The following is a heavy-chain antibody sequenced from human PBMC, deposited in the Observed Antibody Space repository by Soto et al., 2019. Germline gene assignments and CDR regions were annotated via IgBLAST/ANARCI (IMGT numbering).Heavy chain of an antibody. D-gene: IGHD6-6*01. Sequence: PGGSLRLSCAASGFTFSSYAMSWVRQAPGKGLEWVSAISGSGGSTYYADSVKGRFTISRDNSKNTLYLQMNSLRAEDTAVYYWAKLIGSSSSAGLAFDIWGQGTMVTVSS. J-gene: IGHJ3*02. CDR1: GFTFSSYA. CDR3: AKLIGSSSSAGLAFDI. CDR2: ISGSGGST. V-gene: IGHV3-23*01.